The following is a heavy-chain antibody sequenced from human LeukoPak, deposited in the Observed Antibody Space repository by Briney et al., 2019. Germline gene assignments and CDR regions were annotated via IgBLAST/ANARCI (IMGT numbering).Heavy chain of an antibody. CDR2: IYHSGST. J-gene: IGHJ4*02. CDR3: ARAVFRTTLIDGYDY. CDR1: GYSISSGYY. D-gene: IGHD4-17*01. Sequence: SETLSLTCTVSGYSISSGYYWGWIRQPPGKGLEWIGSIYHSGSTYYNPSLKSRVTISVDTSKNQFSLKLSSVTAADTAVYYCARAVFRTTLIDGYDYWGQGTLVTVSS. V-gene: IGHV4-38-2*02.